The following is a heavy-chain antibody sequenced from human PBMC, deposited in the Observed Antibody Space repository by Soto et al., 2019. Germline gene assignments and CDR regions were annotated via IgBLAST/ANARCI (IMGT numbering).Heavy chain of an antibody. CDR2: INPNSGGT. Sequence: ASVKVSCKASGYTFTGYYMHWVRQAPGQGLEWMGWINPNSGGTNYAQKLQGRVTMTRDTSISTAYMELSRLRSDDTAVYYCARDEGIVVVPAALSVNYYGMDVWGQGTTVTVSS. V-gene: IGHV1-2*02. D-gene: IGHD2-2*01. CDR1: GYTFTGYY. CDR3: ARDEGIVVVPAALSVNYYGMDV. J-gene: IGHJ6*02.